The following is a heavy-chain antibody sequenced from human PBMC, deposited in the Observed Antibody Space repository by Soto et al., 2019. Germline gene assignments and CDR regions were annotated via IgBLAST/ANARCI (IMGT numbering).Heavy chain of an antibody. V-gene: IGHV1-69*13. CDR1: GGTFSSYA. CDR2: IIPIFGTA. Sequence: SVKVSCKASGGTFSSYAISWVRQAPGQGLEWMGGIIPIFGTANYAQKFQGRVTITADESTSTAYMELSSLRSEDTAVYYCAREVARDSSGSVYYYYGMDVWGQGTTVTVSS. J-gene: IGHJ6*02. CDR3: AREVARDSSGSVYYYYGMDV. D-gene: IGHD3-22*01.